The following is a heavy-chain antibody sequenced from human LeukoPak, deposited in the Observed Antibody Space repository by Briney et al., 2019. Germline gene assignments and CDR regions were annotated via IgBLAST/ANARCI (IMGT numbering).Heavy chain of an antibody. CDR2: ISGSGGST. D-gene: IGHD3-10*01. V-gene: IGHV3-23*01. Sequence: GGSLRLSCAASGFTFSSYAMSCVRQAPGKGLEWVSAISGSGGSTYYADSVKGRFTISRDNSKNTLYLQMNSLKTEDTAVYYCTTGELLWFGELSHDAFDIWGQGTMVTVSS. CDR3: TTGELLWFGELSHDAFDI. J-gene: IGHJ3*02. CDR1: GFTFSSYA.